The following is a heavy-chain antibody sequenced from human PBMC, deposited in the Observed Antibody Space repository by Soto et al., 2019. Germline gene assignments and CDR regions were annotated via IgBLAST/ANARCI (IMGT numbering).Heavy chain of an antibody. CDR3: ARDGLRGVLYFDY. V-gene: IGHV3-20*04. CDR1: GFTFDDYG. J-gene: IGHJ4*02. CDR2: VSWNGGST. D-gene: IGHD3-10*01. Sequence: LRLSCAASGFTFDDYGMSWVRQAPGKGLEWVSGVSWNGGSTGYAESVKGRFTISRDNAKNSLYLQMNSLRAEDTALYYCARDGLRGVLYFDYWSQGTQVTVSS.